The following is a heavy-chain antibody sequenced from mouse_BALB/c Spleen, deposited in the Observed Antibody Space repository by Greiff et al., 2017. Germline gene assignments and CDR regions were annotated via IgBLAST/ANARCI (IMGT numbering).Heavy chain of an antibody. CDR1: GISITTGNYR. J-gene: IGHJ1*01. V-gene: IGHV3-5*02. CDR3: ARVSYWYFDV. Sequence: EVQLQQSGPGLVKPSQTVSLTCTVTGISITTGNYRWSWIRQFPGNKLEWIGYIYYSGTITYNPSLTSRTTITRDTSKNQFFLEMNSLTAEDTATYYCARVSYWYFDVWGAGTTVTVSS. CDR2: IYYSGTI.